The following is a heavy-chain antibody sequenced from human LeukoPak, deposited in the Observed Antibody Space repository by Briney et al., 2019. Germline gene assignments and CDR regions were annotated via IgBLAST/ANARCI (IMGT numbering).Heavy chain of an antibody. D-gene: IGHD2-15*01. J-gene: IGHJ4*02. CDR2: MSHDGDNK. V-gene: IGHV3-30*18. CDR1: GFTFSSYG. CDR3: AKVPPEVVAATLYFDY. Sequence: GSLRLSCAASGFTFSSYGIHWVRQAPGKGLEWVAVMSHDGDNKYYADSVKGRFTISRDNSKNTLYLQMNSLRAEDTAVYYCAKVPPEVVAATLYFDYWGQGTLVTVSS.